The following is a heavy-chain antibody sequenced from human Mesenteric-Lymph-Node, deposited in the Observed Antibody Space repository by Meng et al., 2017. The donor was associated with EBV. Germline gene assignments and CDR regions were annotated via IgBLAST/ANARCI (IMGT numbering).Heavy chain of an antibody. D-gene: IGHD2-8*02. V-gene: IGHV4-34*12. CDR3: ARRPTGIDY. CDR2: IIHGGSP. CDR1: GGSLSGAY. Sequence: QVQLQQGGAVLVQPSETLSLTCAVNGGSLSGAYWNWIRQPPGKGLEWIGEIIHGGSPSYNPSLKSRVTISIDTSKNQLSLMLSSVTAADTAVYYCARRPTGIDYWGQGTLVTVSS. J-gene: IGHJ4*02.